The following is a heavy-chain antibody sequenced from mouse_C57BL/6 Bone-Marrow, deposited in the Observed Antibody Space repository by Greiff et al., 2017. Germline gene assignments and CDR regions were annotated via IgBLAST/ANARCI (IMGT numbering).Heavy chain of an antibody. CDR3: ARWSTTGWFAY. Sequence: EVQLVESGAELVKPGASVKLSCTASGFNIKDYYMHWVKQRTEQGLEWIGRIDPEDSETKYAPKFQGKATITADTSSNTAYLQLSSLTSEDTAVYYCARWSTTGWFAYWGQGTLVTVSA. J-gene: IGHJ3*01. V-gene: IGHV14-2*01. CDR1: GFNIKDYY. D-gene: IGHD1-1*01. CDR2: IDPEDSET.